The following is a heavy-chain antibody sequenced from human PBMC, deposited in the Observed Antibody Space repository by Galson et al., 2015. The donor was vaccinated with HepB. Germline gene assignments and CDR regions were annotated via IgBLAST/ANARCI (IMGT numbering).Heavy chain of an antibody. J-gene: IGHJ4*02. CDR2: LKPDGSET. Sequence: SLRLSCAVPGFSFNNVWMTWVRQAPGGGPEWVASLKPDGSETSYVDSVEGRFVVSRDNAKNSLYLQMNSLRAEDTAVYYCARGGFTSSWFWVDWGQGTLVTVSS. D-gene: IGHD3-10*01. CDR1: GFSFNNVW. CDR3: ARGGFTSSWFWVD. V-gene: IGHV3-7*01.